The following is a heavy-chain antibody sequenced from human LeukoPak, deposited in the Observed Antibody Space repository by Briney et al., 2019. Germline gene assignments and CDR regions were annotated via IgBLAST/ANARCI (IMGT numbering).Heavy chain of an antibody. D-gene: IGHD1-26*01. CDR1: GGSITNSNW. Sequence: SETLSLTCAVSGGSITNSNWWSWVRQPPGKGLEWIGEIFHSGSTNYNPSLKSRVTMSVDKSKNQFSLRLTSVTAADTAVYYCARQEPWDYFDYWGQGTLVTVSS. V-gene: IGHV4-4*02. CDR3: ARQEPWDYFDY. J-gene: IGHJ4*02. CDR2: IFHSGST.